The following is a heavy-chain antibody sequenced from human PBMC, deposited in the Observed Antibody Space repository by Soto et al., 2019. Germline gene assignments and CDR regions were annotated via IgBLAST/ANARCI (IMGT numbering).Heavy chain of an antibody. CDR3: VAMAGMWPTVFWCAL. Sequence: PSETMSLTCTVSVVSININKWWSWVRQPPGKGPEWIGEIYYRGTANYNPSLKSRVTISVDKSKNQFSLNLTSVTAAATAVYYCVAMAGMWPTVFWCALWGQ. CDR2: IYYRGTA. D-gene: IGHD6-13*01. J-gene: IGHJ5*02. V-gene: IGHV4-4*02. CDR1: VVSININKW.